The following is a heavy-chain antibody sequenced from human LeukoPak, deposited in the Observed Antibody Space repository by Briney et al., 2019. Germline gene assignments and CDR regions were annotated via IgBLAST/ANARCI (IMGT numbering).Heavy chain of an antibody. Sequence: SETLSLTCTVSGGSISSYYWSWIRQPPGKGLEWIGYIYYSGSTNYNPSLKSRVTISVDTSKNQFSLKLSSVTAADTAVYYCARGGGLRYFDWLPTVGLDYWGQGTLVTVSS. CDR3: ARGGGLRYFDWLPTVGLDY. D-gene: IGHD3-9*01. CDR1: GGSISSYY. J-gene: IGHJ4*02. CDR2: IYYSGST. V-gene: IGHV4-59*01.